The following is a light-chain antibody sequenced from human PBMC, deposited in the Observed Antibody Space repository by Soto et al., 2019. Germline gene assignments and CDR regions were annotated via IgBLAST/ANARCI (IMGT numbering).Light chain of an antibody. CDR3: SSYTSTLPV. V-gene: IGLV2-14*01. CDR2: DVS. Sequence: QSVLTQPASVSGSPGQSITISCTGTSSDVGGYNYVSWYQQHPGKAPKLMIYDVSNRPSGVSNRFSGSKSGNTASLTISGLQAEDEADYYCSSYTSTLPVFGTGTKVTVL. CDR1: SSDVGGYNY. J-gene: IGLJ1*01.